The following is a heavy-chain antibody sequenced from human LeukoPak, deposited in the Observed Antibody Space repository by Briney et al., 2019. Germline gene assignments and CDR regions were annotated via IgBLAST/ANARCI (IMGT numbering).Heavy chain of an antibody. CDR1: GYTFTDYY. Sequence: ASVKVSCKASGYTFTDYYMHWVRQAPGQGLEWMGWINPNSGGTNYAQKFQGRVSMTRDTSISTAYMELSRLRSDDTAVYYCGRNTINWFDPWGQGVLVTVSS. CDR3: GRNTINWFDP. V-gene: IGHV1-2*02. J-gene: IGHJ5*02. D-gene: IGHD5-24*01. CDR2: INPNSGGT.